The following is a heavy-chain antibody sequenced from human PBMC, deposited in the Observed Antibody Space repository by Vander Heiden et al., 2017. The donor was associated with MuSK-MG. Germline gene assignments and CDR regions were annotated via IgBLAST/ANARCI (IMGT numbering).Heavy chain of an antibody. V-gene: IGHV3-33*01. CDR3: ATDITGVVAP. J-gene: IGHJ4*02. CDR1: GFTFHYHG. D-gene: IGHD3-3*01. CDR2: VWSDGIKK. Sequence: QVELVQSGGGVVQPGGSLRLSCAASGFTFHYHGMHWVRQAPGKGLEWLAVVWSDGIKKYYADSVKGRFTISRDNSNNALYLQMNSLGVEDTAVYFCATDITGVVAPWGQGELVTVSP.